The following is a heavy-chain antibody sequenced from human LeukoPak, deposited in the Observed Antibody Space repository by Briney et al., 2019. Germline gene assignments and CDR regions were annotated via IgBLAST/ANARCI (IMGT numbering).Heavy chain of an antibody. CDR3: AREAFDSSGSSDY. CDR2: IYSGGTT. Sequence: GGSLRLSCAASGFTVSSSYMSWVRQAPGQGLEWVSVIYSGGTTHYADSVKGRFTISRDNSKNTLYLQMNSLRAEDTAVYYCAREAFDSSGSSDYWGQGTLVTVSS. J-gene: IGHJ4*02. CDR1: GFTVSSSY. D-gene: IGHD3-22*01. V-gene: IGHV3-66*02.